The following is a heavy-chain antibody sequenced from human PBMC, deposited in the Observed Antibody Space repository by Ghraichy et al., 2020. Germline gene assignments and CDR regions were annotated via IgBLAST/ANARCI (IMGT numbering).Heavy chain of an antibody. CDR3: ARVLPGLMRLGPFDY. CDR1: GGSFSGYY. V-gene: IGHV4-34*01. Sequence: SETLSLTCAVYGGSFSGYYWSWIRQPPGKGLEWIGEINHSGSTNYNPSLKSRVTISVDTSKNQFSLKLSSVTAADTCVYYCARVLPGLMRLGPFDYWGQGTLVTVSS. D-gene: IGHD3-16*01. J-gene: IGHJ4*02. CDR2: INHSGST.